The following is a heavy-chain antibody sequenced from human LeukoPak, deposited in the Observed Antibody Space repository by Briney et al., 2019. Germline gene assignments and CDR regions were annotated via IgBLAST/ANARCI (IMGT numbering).Heavy chain of an antibody. CDR1: GFTFSRYG. CDR2: IWFDGSNK. CDR3: ARDRETYGANSPFDY. V-gene: IGHV3-33*01. D-gene: IGHD4-23*01. J-gene: IGHJ4*02. Sequence: GGSLRLSCAASGFTFSRYGMHWVRQAPGKGLERVAVIWFDGSNKYYADSVKGRFTISRDNSKNTLFLQINSLRAEDTAMYYCARDRETYGANSPFDYWGRGTLVTVSS.